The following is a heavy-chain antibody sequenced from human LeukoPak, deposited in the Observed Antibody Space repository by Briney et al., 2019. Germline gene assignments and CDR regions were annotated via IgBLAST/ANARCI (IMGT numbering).Heavy chain of an antibody. CDR2: IVYDESNE. V-gene: IGHV3-30-3*01. CDR1: GFDFSGYA. Sequence: GRSLRLSCTTYGFDFSGYAMHWVRQAPGKGLQWVALIVYDESNEYYADSVKGRFTISRDNSKNMLYLQMNSLRAEDTAVYYCARVLTGTTGGGVFDYWGQGTLVTVSS. J-gene: IGHJ4*02. D-gene: IGHD1-20*01. CDR3: ARVLTGTTGGGVFDY.